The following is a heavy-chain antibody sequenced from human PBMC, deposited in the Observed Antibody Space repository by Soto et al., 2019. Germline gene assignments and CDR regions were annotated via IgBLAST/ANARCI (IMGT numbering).Heavy chain of an antibody. CDR2: ISYDGSNK. CDR1: GFTFSSYA. J-gene: IGHJ4*02. CDR3: ARDGYCSCGSCYYFDY. V-gene: IGHV3-30-3*01. Sequence: GGSLRLSCAASGFTFSSYAMHWVRQAPGKGLEWVAVISYDGSNKYYADSVKGRFTISRDNSKDTLYLQMNSLRAEDTAVYYCARDGYCSCGSCYYFDYWGQGTLVTVSS. D-gene: IGHD2-15*01.